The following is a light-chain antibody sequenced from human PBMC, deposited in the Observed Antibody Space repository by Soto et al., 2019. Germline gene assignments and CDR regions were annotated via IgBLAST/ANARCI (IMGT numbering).Light chain of an antibody. CDR1: QSVSTS. Sequence: EIVLTQSPATLSVSPGERATLSCRASQSVSTSLVWYQQKPGQSPRLLIYDVSDRATGIPARFSGSGSGTDFTLTISSLEPEDAAVYYCQQRYDWPLTFVGGTKV. CDR3: QQRYDWPLT. CDR2: DVS. J-gene: IGKJ4*01. V-gene: IGKV3-11*01.